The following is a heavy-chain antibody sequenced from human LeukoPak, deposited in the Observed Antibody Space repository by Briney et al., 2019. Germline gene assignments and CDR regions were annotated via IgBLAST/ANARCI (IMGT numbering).Heavy chain of an antibody. V-gene: IGHV3-21*06. CDR1: GFTFSSYS. CDR2: ISSSSSYI. J-gene: IGHJ5*02. D-gene: IGHD2-15*01. CDR3: ARDEVAYCSGGSCYSTWFDP. Sequence: PGGSLRLSCAASGFTFSSYSMNWVRQAPGKGLEWVSFISSSSSYIYYADSVKGRFTISRDNAKNSLYLQMNSLRAEDTAVYYCARDEVAYCSGGSCYSTWFDPWGQGTLVTVSS.